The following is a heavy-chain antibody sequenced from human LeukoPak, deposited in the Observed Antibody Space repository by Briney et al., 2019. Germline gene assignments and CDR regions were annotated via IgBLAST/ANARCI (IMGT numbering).Heavy chain of an antibody. D-gene: IGHD3-16*02. J-gene: IGHJ6*02. CDR2: IIPILGIA. CDR3: ATLIIDYYYGMDV. Sequence: GASVKVSCKASGGTFSSYAISWVRQAPGQGLEWMGRIIPILGIANYAQKFQGRVTITADKSTSTAYMELSSLRSEDTAVYYCATLIIDYYYGMDVWGQGTTVTVSS. V-gene: IGHV1-69*04. CDR1: GGTFSSYA.